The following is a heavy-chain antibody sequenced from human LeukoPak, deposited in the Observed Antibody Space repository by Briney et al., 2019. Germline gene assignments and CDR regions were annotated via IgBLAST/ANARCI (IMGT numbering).Heavy chain of an antibody. CDR1: GGSISSYY. CDR2: IYSSGTT. Sequence: SETLSLTCTVSGGSISSYYWSWIRQPPGKGLEWIGYIYSSGTTNYNPSLKSRVTISVDTSKNQFSLKLSSMTAADTAVYYCARHGGGNSWYRGKSWFDPWGQGTLVTVSS. J-gene: IGHJ5*02. D-gene: IGHD6-13*01. CDR3: ARHGGGNSWYRGKSWFDP. V-gene: IGHV4-59*08.